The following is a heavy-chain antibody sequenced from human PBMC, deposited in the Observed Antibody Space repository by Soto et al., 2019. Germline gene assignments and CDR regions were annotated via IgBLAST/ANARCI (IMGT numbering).Heavy chain of an antibody. V-gene: IGHV1-69*13. CDR3: ARDRDTAMVTSFDY. J-gene: IGHJ4*02. D-gene: IGHD5-18*01. CDR1: GYTFTSYG. CDR2: IIPIFGTA. Sequence: SVKVSCKASGYTFTSYGISWVRQAPGQGLEWMGGIIPIFGTANYAQKFQGRVTITADESTSTAYMELSSLRSEDTAVYYCARDRDTAMVTSFDYWGQGTLVTVSS.